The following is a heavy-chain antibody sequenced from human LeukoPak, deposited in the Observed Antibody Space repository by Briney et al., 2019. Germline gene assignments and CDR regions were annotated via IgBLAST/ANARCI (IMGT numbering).Heavy chain of an antibody. CDR1: GFTFSNYG. CDR2: IWYDGSNT. D-gene: IGHD3-9*01. Sequence: GGSLRLSCAASGFTFSNYGMAWVRQAPGKGLEWVAGIWYDGSNTYYADSVKGRFTISRDNSKNTLYLQMNSLRAEDTAVYYCGNGRTWVYYAIFTGYYIKGMDVWGRGNTVTVS. J-gene: IGHJ6*02. V-gene: IGHV3-33*06. CDR3: GNGRTWVYYAIFTGYYIKGMDV.